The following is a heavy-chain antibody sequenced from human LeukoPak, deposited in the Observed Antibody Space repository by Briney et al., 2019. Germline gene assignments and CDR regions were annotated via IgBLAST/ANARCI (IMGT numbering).Heavy chain of an antibody. D-gene: IGHD6-19*01. Sequence: ASVKVYCKTSRHTFTSYGLSWVRQDPGQGLEWLGCISAYNGNTNYAQKLQGSVTMTTDTSTSTAYMELRSLRSDATAVYYCAREGSSGQNDYWGQGTLVTVSS. CDR2: ISAYNGNT. V-gene: IGHV1-18*04. CDR1: RHTFTSYG. J-gene: IGHJ4*02. CDR3: AREGSSGQNDY.